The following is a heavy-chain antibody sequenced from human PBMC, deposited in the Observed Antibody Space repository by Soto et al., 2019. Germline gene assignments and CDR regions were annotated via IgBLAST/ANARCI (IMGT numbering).Heavy chain of an antibody. J-gene: IGHJ4*02. CDR2: IIPILGIA. CDR1: GGTFSSYT. V-gene: IGHV1-69*04. D-gene: IGHD3-22*01. Sequence: SVKVSCKASGGTFSSYTISWVRQAPGQGLEWMGRIIPILGIANYAQKFQGRVTITADKSTSTAYMELSSLRSEDTAVYYCARDVNYYDSSGYYSYFDYWGQGTLVTVSS. CDR3: ARDVNYYDSSGYYSYFDY.